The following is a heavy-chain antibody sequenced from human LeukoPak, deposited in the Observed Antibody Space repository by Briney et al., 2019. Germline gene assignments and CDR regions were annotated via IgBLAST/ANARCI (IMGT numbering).Heavy chain of an antibody. Sequence: LETLSLTRAVYGGSFRGFYWIWIRQTSGKGLEWIGEINHSGSTNYNPSLKSRVTMSVDTSKNQFSLNLRSMTAADAGIYYCAREDIAGRVTTILPYWGQGTPVTVSS. V-gene: IGHV4-34*01. D-gene: IGHD5-12*01. CDR3: AREDIAGRVTTILPY. CDR2: INHSGST. CDR1: GGSFRGFY. J-gene: IGHJ4*02.